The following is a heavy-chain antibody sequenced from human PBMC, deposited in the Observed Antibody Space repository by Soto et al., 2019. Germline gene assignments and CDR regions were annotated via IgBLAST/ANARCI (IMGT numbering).Heavy chain of an antibody. CDR2: IKSKTDGGTT. CDR3: TTHHLGASGFDY. V-gene: IGHV3-15*01. J-gene: IGHJ4*02. CDR1: GFTFSNAW. D-gene: IGHD3-10*01. Sequence: GGSLRLSCAASGFTFSNAWMSWVRQAPGKGLEWAGRIKSKTDGGTTDYAAPVKGRFTISRDDSKNTLYLQMNSLKTEDTAVYYCTTHHLGASGFDYWGQGTLVTVSS.